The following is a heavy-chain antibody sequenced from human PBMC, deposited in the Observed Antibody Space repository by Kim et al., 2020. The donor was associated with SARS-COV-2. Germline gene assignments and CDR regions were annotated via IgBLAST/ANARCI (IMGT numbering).Heavy chain of an antibody. D-gene: IGHD4-17*01. Sequence: AQKFQGRVTITADKSTSTAYMELSSLRSEDTAVYYCARDGDYGDYDAFDIWGQGTMVTVSS. V-gene: IGHV1-69*04. CDR3: ARDGDYGDYDAFDI. J-gene: IGHJ3*02.